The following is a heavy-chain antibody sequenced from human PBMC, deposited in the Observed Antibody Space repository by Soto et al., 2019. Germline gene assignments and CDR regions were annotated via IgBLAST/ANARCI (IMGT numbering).Heavy chain of an antibody. CDR1: GDTFTDYY. CDR2: VNPSGGHT. D-gene: IGHD2-21*02. Sequence: QVQLVQSGAEVKKPGASVKVSCKASGDTFTDYYIHWVRQAPGQGLEWMGTVNPSGGHTTYAQHFLGRMTMTRDTSTSTLYMELTSLTSEDSAVYYCARGGYVVVVTAALDYWGQGTLVTVSS. J-gene: IGHJ4*02. V-gene: IGHV1-46*01. CDR3: ARGGYVVVVTAALDY.